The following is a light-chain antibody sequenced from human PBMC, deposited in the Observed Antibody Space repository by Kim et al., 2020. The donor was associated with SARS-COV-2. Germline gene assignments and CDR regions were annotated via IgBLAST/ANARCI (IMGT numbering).Light chain of an antibody. CDR2: GNN. Sequence: PGQRVTISCTGSSSNIVAGYDVHWYQQVPGTAPTLLIYGNNNRPSGVPDRFSGSKSGTSASLAITGLQAEDEADYYCQSFDSRSVMFGGGTQLTVL. J-gene: IGLJ3*02. CDR3: QSFDSRSVM. CDR1: SSNIVAGYD. V-gene: IGLV1-40*01.